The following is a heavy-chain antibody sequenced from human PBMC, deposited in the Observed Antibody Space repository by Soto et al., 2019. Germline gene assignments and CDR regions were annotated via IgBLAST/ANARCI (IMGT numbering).Heavy chain of an antibody. D-gene: IGHD3-22*01. CDR3: ARAWTDYYDSSGYYYDY. J-gene: IGHJ4*02. CDR2: ISYDGSNK. Sequence: GGSLRLSCAASGFTFSSYAMHWVRQAPGKGLEWVAVISYDGSNKYYADSVKGRFTISRDNSKNTLYLQMSSLRAEDTAVYYCARAWTDYYDSSGYYYDYWGQGTLVTVSS. CDR1: GFTFSSYA. V-gene: IGHV3-30-3*01.